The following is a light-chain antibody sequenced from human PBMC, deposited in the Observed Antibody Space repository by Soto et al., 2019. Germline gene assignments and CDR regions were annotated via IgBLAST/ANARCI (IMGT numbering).Light chain of an antibody. V-gene: IGKV1-5*03. CDR3: QQYGTYLWT. Sequence: DIQMTHSPSTLSASVGDRVTITCRASQSISNSLAWYQQKPGKAPKLLIYKASNLEGGVPSRFSGSGSGTEFTLTISSLQPDDFATYYCQQYGTYLWTFGQGTKVDIK. CDR2: KAS. J-gene: IGKJ1*01. CDR1: QSISNS.